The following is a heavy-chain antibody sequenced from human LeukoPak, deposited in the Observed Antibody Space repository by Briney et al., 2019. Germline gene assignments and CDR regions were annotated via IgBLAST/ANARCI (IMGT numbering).Heavy chain of an antibody. J-gene: IGHJ4*02. V-gene: IGHV1-2*02. D-gene: IGHD3-22*01. Sequence: ASVKVSCKASGYTFTGYYMHWVRQAPGQGLEWMGWINPNSGGTNYAQKFQGRVTMTRDTSISTAYMELSSLKSEDTAVYYCARGRVTSYYDNSGFYPRDYWGQGTLVTVSS. CDR1: GYTFTGYY. CDR2: INPNSGGT. CDR3: ARGRVTSYYDNSGFYPRDY.